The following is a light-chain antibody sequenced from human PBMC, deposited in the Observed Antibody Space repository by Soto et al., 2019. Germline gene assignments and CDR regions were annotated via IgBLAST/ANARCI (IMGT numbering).Light chain of an antibody. CDR3: QQSYTTPLT. J-gene: IGKJ4*01. Sequence: DIQMTQSPSSLSPSVGDRVTITCRASRSISDWLAWYQQKPGKAPELLIFDASNLKSGVSSRFSGSGSGTDFTLTISSLQPEDFATYYCQQSYTTPLTFGGGTKVDIK. V-gene: IGKV1-39*01. CDR1: RSISDW. CDR2: DAS.